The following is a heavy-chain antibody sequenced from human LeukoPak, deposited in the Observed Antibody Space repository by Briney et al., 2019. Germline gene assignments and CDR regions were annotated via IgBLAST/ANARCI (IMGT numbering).Heavy chain of an antibody. J-gene: IGHJ4*02. D-gene: IGHD2-2*01. Sequence: GGSLRLSCAASAFSLSAYNMHWVRQAPGKGLEWVALISYDGSNKYYADSVKGRFTISRDNSKNTLYLQMNSLRPEDTAVYYCAKDLLTYCSSASCYPPDYWGQGTLVTVSS. CDR1: AFSLSAYN. CDR2: ISYDGSNK. V-gene: IGHV3-30*18. CDR3: AKDLLTYCSSASCYPPDY.